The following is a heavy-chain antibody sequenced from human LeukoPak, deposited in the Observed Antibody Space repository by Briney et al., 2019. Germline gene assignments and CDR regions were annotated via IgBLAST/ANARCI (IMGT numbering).Heavy chain of an antibody. CDR3: ARAKGDMVRRLIPAFDI. D-gene: IGHD3-10*01. CDR1: GFTFSSYS. V-gene: IGHV3-7*03. J-gene: IGHJ3*02. Sequence: PGGSLRLSCAASGFTFSSYSMNWVRQTPGKGLEWVATIKQDGSEKYYVDSVKGRSVISRDNAKNSLYLQINSLRVADTAVYYCARAKGDMVRRLIPAFDIWGQGTAVTVS. CDR2: IKQDGSEK.